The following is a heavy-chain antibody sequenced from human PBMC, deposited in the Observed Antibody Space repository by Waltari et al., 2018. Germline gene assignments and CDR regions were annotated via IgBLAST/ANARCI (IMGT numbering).Heavy chain of an antibody. CDR3: TKVGILSGYNYGIDV. J-gene: IGHJ6*02. D-gene: IGHD3-9*01. Sequence: DVQLVESGGGLVQPGGSLRLSCAAFGFTFSNYWMHWVRHAPGKGLVWVSRIKMDGSTTDYADSVKGRFTISRDNAKNTVSLQMNSLRSEDTAVYYCTKVGILSGYNYGIDVWGQGTTVTVSS. CDR1: GFTFSNYW. V-gene: IGHV3-74*01. CDR2: IKMDGSTT.